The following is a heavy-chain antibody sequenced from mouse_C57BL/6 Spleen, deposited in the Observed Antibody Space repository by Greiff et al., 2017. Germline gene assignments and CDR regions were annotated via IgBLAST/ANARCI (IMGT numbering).Heavy chain of an antibody. CDR3: GRGPLRGYAMDY. D-gene: IGHD1-1*01. Sequence: QVQLQQSGPELVKPGASVKISCTASGYAFSSSWMNWVKQRPGKGLEWIGRINPGDGDTNYNGKFKGKATLTADKSSSTAYMQLSSLTSEDSAVYVCGRGPLRGYAMDYWGQGTSVTVSS. CDR1: GYAFSSSW. J-gene: IGHJ4*01. CDR2: INPGDGDT. V-gene: IGHV1-82*01.